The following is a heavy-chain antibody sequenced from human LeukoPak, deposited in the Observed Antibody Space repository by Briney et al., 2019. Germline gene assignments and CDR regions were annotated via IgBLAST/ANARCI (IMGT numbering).Heavy chain of an antibody. J-gene: IGHJ3*02. CDR1: GFTFNTYA. CDR3: ALQSFDI. Sequence: GGSLRLSCAASGFTFNTYAMNWVRQAPGKGLEWVAIISNDGSKKYYADSVKGRFTISRDNSKNTLYLEMNGLRAEDTAMHYCALQSFDIWGQGTMVTVSS. V-gene: IGHV3-30-3*01. CDR2: ISNDGSKK. D-gene: IGHD2-21*02.